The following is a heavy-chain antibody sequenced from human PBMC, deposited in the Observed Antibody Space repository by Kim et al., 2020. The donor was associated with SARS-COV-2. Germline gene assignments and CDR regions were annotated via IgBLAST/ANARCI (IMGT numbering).Heavy chain of an antibody. Sequence: TVYAESVKGRFTNSRDTAKNTVYLQMNSLRAEDTDVYYCASHRGGWLSDYWDQGTLVAVSS. CDR2: T. D-gene: IGHD6-19*01. V-gene: IGHV3-74*01. J-gene: IGHJ4*02. CDR3: ASHRGGWLSDY.